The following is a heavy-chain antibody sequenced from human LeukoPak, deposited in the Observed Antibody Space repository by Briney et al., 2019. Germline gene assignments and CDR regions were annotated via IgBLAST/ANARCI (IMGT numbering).Heavy chain of an antibody. CDR2: ISSSSSYI. Sequence: GGSLRLSCAASGFTFSSYSMTWVRQAPGKGLEWVSSISSSSSYIYYADSVKGRFTISRDNAKNSLYLQMNSLRAEDTAVYYCARDIGGTFFFDYWGQGTLVTVSS. J-gene: IGHJ4*02. D-gene: IGHD1-14*01. V-gene: IGHV3-21*01. CDR1: GFTFSSYS. CDR3: ARDIGGTFFFDY.